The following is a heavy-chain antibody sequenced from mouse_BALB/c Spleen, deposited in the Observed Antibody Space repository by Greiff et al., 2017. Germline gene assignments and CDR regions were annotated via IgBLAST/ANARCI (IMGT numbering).Heavy chain of an antibody. Sequence: VMLVESGPGLVAPSQSLSITCTVSGFSLTSYGVHWVRQPPGKGLEWLGVIWAGGSTNYNSALMSRLSISKDNSKSQVFLKMNSLQTDDTAMYYCARDRDRYDKYFDYWGQGTTLTVSS. D-gene: IGHD2-14*01. CDR2: IWAGGST. V-gene: IGHV2-9*02. CDR3: ARDRDRYDKYFDY. CDR1: GFSLTSYG. J-gene: IGHJ2*01.